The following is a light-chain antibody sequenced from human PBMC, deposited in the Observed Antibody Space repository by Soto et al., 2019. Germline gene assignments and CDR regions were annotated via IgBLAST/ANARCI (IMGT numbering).Light chain of an antibody. J-gene: IGLJ2*01. CDR3: VAWDDSLNGYVV. Sequence: QSVLTQPRSASGTPGQRVTISCSGSSSNIGSNTVNWYQQLPGTAPKLVIYSNNQRPSGVPDRFSGSKSGTSASLAISGLQSEDEPDYYCVAWDDSLNGYVVFGGGTKLTVL. CDR2: SNN. CDR1: SSNIGSNT. V-gene: IGLV1-44*01.